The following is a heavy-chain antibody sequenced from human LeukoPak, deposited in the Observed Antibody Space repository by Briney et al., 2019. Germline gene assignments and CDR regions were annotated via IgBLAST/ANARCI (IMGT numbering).Heavy chain of an antibody. CDR3: AREDGSGSYGY. D-gene: IGHD3-10*01. CDR1: WFTVSINY. V-gene: IGHV3-53*04. J-gene: IGHJ4*02. CDR2: IYIGGSN. Sequence: PGGSLRLSCAASWFTVSINYMRWVRQAPGRWLEWVSFIYIGGSNYYADSVKGRFTISRHNSKNTLYLQMNSLRAEDTAVYYCAREDGSGSYGYWGQGTLVTVSS.